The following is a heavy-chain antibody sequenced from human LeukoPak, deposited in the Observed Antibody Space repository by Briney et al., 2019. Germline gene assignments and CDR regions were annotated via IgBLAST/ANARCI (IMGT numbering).Heavy chain of an antibody. CDR2: IYTAGST. D-gene: IGHD2-15*01. Sequence: SETLSLTCTVSGGSVTRSGYYWSWIRQRPGKGLEWIGCIYTAGSTDYNASLKSRLRISVNTAKNQFSLRLTSVAAADTAVYYCARVKDCAVVEAESRGLEETLDGWGQGTMVTVSS. CDR3: ARVKDCAVVEAESRGLEETLDG. V-gene: IGHV4-31*03. CDR1: GGSVTRSGYY. J-gene: IGHJ3*01.